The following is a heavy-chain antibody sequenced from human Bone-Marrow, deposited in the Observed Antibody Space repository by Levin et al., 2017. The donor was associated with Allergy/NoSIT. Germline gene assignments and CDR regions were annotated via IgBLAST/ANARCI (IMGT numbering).Heavy chain of an antibody. J-gene: IGHJ4*02. V-gene: IGHV3-23*01. CDR3: AISSGWFRPTGAFDN. CDR1: GFTFSNSA. CDR2: IRGRGLTT. Sequence: LSLTCAASGFTFSNSAMSWVRLAPGKGLEWVSTIRGRGLTTYYADSVKGRFTISRDNSKNTLYLQMNSLRVEDTAVYYCAISSGWFRPTGAFDNWGQGTLVTVSS. D-gene: IGHD6-19*01.